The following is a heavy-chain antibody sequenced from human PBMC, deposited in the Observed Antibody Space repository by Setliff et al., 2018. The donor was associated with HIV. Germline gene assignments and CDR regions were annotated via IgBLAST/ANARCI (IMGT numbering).Heavy chain of an antibody. CDR1: GFTFSDYY. J-gene: IGHJ4*02. Sequence: PGGSLRLSCAASGFTFSDYYMGWIRQAPGKGLEWVSYISSSGSTIYYADSVKGRFTISRDNAKNSLYLQMNSLRAEDTAVYYCASSWGNSSGWTIDYWGQGTLVTVSS. CDR3: ASSWGNSSGWTIDY. CDR2: ISSSGSTI. D-gene: IGHD6-19*01. V-gene: IGHV3-11*01.